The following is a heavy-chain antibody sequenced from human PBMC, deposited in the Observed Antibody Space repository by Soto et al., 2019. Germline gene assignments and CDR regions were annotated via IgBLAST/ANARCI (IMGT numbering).Heavy chain of an antibody. J-gene: IGHJ4*02. D-gene: IGHD6-19*01. Sequence: VQLVESGGGVVQPGRSLRLSCAASGFTFSDYAMHWVRQAPGKGLEWVAVVSHDGRNTHYADSVKGRFTISRDSSKNTVSLEMTSLRAEDTAFSYCATGGRQWLVTSDFNYWGQGALVTVSS. V-gene: IGHV3-30*03. CDR2: VSHDGRNT. CDR1: GFTFSDYA. CDR3: ATGGRQWLVTSDFNY.